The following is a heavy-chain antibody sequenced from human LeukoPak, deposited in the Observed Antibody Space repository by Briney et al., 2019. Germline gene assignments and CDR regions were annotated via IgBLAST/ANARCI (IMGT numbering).Heavy chain of an antibody. CDR1: GGSISSGGYS. V-gene: IGHV4-30-4*07. D-gene: IGHD5-18*01. Sequence: PSETLSLTCGVSGGSISSGGYSGSWIRQPPGKAPEWIGYIFRTGTTYYNPSLKSRVTISIDTSKNQFSLKLRSVTAADTAIYYCARQVGQLWLDYWGQGTLVTVSS. CDR2: IFRTGTT. J-gene: IGHJ4*02. CDR3: ARQVGQLWLDY.